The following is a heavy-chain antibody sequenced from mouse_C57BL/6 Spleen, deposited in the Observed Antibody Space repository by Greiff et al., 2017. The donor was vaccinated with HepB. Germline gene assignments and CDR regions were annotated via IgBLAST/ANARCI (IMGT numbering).Heavy chain of an antibody. CDR3: ARQHLHYYGSSYENYFDY. V-gene: IGHV5-6*01. D-gene: IGHD1-1*01. J-gene: IGHJ2*01. CDR2: ISSGGSYT. Sequence: EVKVVESGGDLVKPGGSLKLSCAASGFTFSSYGMSWVRQTPDKRLEWVATISSGGSYTYYPDSVKGRFTISRDNAKNTLYLQMSSLKSEDTAMYYCARQHLHYYGSSYENYFDYWGQGTTLTVSS. CDR1: GFTFSSYG.